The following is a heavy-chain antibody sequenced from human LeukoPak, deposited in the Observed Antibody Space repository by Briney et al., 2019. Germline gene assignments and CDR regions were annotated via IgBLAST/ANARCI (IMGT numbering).Heavy chain of an antibody. CDR3: GRQFHPAETTGGFFDL. D-gene: IGHD4-17*01. V-gene: IGHV5-51*01. J-gene: IGHJ2*01. CDR1: GYSFSNQW. CDR2: TFGGGSDS. Sequence: GESLKISCKGSGYSFSNQWIGWARQMPGKGLEWMGITFGGGSDSKYSPAFQGLVTMSADKSISTAYLQWSSLKTSDTAMYYCGRQFHPAETTGGFFDLWGRGTLVTVSS.